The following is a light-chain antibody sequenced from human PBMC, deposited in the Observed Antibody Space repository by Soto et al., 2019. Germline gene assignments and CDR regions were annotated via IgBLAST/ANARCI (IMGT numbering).Light chain of an antibody. V-gene: IGKV1-5*01. CDR2: DAS. CDR1: QSISSW. Sequence: DIQMTQSPSTLSASVGDRVTITCRASQSISSWLAWYQQKPGKAPKLLIYDASSLESGVPSRFSGSGAGTKYPTPISSLQPDDFPTYYCKQNNVYSPLTFGGGTKGEIK. CDR3: KQNNVYSPLT. J-gene: IGKJ4*01.